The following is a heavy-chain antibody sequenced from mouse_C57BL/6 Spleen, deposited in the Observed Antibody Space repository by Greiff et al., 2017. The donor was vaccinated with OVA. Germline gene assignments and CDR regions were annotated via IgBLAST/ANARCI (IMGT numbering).Heavy chain of an antibody. Sequence: EVQLQQSGPELVKPGASVKISCKASGYSFTGYYMNWVKQSPEKSLEWIGEINPSTGGTTYNQKFKGKATLTVDKSSSTAYMQLKSLTSEDSAVDYGARYPITTVVAPDYWGQGTTLTVSS. CDR1: GYSFTGYY. CDR3: ARYPITTVVAPDY. J-gene: IGHJ2*01. V-gene: IGHV1-42*01. CDR2: INPSTGGT. D-gene: IGHD1-1*01.